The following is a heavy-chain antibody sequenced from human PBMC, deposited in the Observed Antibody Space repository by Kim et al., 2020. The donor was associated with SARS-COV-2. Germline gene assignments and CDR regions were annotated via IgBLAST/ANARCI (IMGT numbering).Heavy chain of an antibody. D-gene: IGHD3-10*01. CDR1: GGSFSGYY. Sequence: SETLSLTCAVYGGSFSGYYWSWIRQPPGKGLEWIGEINHSGSTNYNPSLKSRVTISVDTSKNQFSLKLSSVTAADTAVYYCERGTRLITMVRGVIRWFDPWGQGTLVTVSS. CDR2: INHSGST. J-gene: IGHJ5*02. V-gene: IGHV4-34*01. CDR3: ERGTRLITMVRGVIRWFDP.